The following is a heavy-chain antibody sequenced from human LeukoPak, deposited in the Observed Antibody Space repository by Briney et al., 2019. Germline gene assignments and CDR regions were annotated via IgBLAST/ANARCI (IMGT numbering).Heavy chain of an antibody. J-gene: IGHJ3*02. V-gene: IGHV4-59*01. CDR1: GGSISSYY. CDR3: ARTDQYYDILTGYYCGAFDI. D-gene: IGHD3-9*01. Sequence: PSETLSLTCTVSGGSISSYYWSWIRQPPGKGLEWIGYIYYSGSTNYNPSLKSRVTISVDTSKNQFSLKLSSVTAADTAVYYCARTDQYYDILTGYYCGAFDIWGQGTMVTVSS. CDR2: IYYSGST.